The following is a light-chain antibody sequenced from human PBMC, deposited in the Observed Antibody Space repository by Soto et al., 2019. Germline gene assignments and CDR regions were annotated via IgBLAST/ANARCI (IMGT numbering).Light chain of an antibody. CDR3: QSYDSSLSAVV. J-gene: IGLJ3*02. CDR1: SSNIGADYD. Sequence: QSVLTQPPSVSGAPGQRVTISCTGSSSNIGADYDVHWYQQHPGTAPKLLIYDNSNRPSGVPDRFSGSKSGTSAALAITGLQAEDDADYYCQSYDSSLSAVVFGGGTKLTVL. CDR2: DNS. V-gene: IGLV1-40*01.